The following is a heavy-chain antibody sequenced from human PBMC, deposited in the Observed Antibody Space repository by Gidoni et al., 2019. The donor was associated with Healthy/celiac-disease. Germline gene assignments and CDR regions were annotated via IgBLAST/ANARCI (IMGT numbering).Heavy chain of an antibody. D-gene: IGHD2-15*01. CDR1: GFTFSRYS. V-gene: IGHV3-21*01. CDR2: ISSSSSDI. Sequence: EVQLVDSGGGLVRPGGSLSLSCPPSGFTFSRYSMNWVPQAPGKGLEWVSSISSSSSDIYYADSVKGRFTISRDNAKNSLYLKMNSLRAEDTAVYYCARARGVADVDYWGQGTLVTVSS. CDR3: ARARGVADVDY. J-gene: IGHJ4*02.